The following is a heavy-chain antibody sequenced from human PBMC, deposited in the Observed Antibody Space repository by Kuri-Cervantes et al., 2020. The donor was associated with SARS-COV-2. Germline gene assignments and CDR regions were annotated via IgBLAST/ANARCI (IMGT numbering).Heavy chain of an antibody. CDR2: IYYSGST. V-gene: IGHV4-61*01. Sequence: ESLKISCTVSGGSVSSGSYYWSWIRQPPGKGLEWIGYIYYSGSTNYNPSLKSRVTISVDTSKNQFSLKLSSVTAADTAVYYCARATTYYDFWSGYSFDYWGQGTLVTVSS. J-gene: IGHJ4*02. D-gene: IGHD3-3*01. CDR3: ARATTYYDFWSGYSFDY. CDR1: GGSVSSGSYY.